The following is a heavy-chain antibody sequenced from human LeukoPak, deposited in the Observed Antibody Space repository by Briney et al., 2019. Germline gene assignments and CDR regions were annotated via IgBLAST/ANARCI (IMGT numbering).Heavy chain of an antibody. V-gene: IGHV2-70*04. D-gene: IGHD2-15*01. Sequence: SGPALVKPTQTLTLTCTFSGFSLSTSGMRVSWIRQPPGKALEWLARIDWDDDKFYSTSLKTRLTISKDTPKNQVVLTMTNMDPVDTATYYCARSGPDALYCSGGSCYSIAFDIWGQGTMVTVSS. CDR1: GFSLSTSGMR. J-gene: IGHJ3*02. CDR3: ARSGPDALYCSGGSCYSIAFDI. CDR2: IDWDDDK.